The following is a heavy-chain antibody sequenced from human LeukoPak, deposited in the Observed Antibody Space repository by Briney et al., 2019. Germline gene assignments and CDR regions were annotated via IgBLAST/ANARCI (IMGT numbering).Heavy chain of an antibody. J-gene: IGHJ4*02. Sequence: GGSLRLSCAASGFTFSSQWMHWVRQAPGKGLVWVSRINNDGSSTTYADSVKGRFTISRDNAKNTLYLQMNSLRDEDTAVYYCARRDRRYGGKSGFDYWGQGTLVTVSS. CDR3: ARRDRRYGGKSGFDY. CDR1: GFTFSSQW. CDR2: INNDGSST. D-gene: IGHD4-23*01. V-gene: IGHV3-74*01.